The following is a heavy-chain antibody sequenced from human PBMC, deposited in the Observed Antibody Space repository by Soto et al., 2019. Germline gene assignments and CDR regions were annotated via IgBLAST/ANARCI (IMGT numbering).Heavy chain of an antibody. CDR1: GDSITSDTYS. J-gene: IGHJ5*01. D-gene: IGHD1-7*01. Sequence: QLRLQESGSGLVKPSQTLSLTCSVSGDSITSDTYSWSWIRLPPGKGLEWVGYIYYTGATYHNPSLRNRVTISVDTSKNQFSLKLSSVTPAETAVYYCAWYLGLLTGSTHWFDPWGQGILVTVSS. CDR3: AWYLGLLTGSTHWFDP. CDR2: IYYTGAT. V-gene: IGHV4-30-2*01.